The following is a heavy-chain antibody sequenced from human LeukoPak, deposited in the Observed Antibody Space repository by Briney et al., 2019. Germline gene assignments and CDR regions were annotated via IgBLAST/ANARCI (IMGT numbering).Heavy chain of an antibody. CDR3: ARDYAPLGDWFDP. D-gene: IGHD2-2*01. J-gene: IGHJ5*02. CDR2: IYTSGST. V-gene: IGHV4-4*07. Sequence: SETLSLTCTVSGGSIRSYSWSWIRQPAGKGLEWIGRIYTSGSTNYNPSLKSRVTISVEKSKNQFSLKLRSVTAADTAVYYCARDYAPLGDWFDPWGQGTLVTVS. CDR1: GGSIRSYS.